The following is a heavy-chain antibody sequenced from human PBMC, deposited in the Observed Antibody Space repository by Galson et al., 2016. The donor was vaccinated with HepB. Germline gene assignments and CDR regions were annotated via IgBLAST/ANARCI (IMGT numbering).Heavy chain of an antibody. V-gene: IGHV3-13*01. CDR2: IGTAGDT. J-gene: IGHJ3*02. D-gene: IGHD2-2*01. CDR1: GFDFSFYP. Sequence: SLRLSCAASGFDFSFYPMYWVRQATGKGLEWVSAIGTAGDTYYPDSVKGRFIISRENAKNSLSLQMNSLRAGDTAVYYCARSDRYHDAFDIWGQGTMVTVSS. CDR3: ARSDRYHDAFDI.